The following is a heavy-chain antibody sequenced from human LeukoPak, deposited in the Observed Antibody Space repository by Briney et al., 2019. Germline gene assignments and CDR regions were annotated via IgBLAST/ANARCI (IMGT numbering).Heavy chain of an antibody. CDR1: GFTVSSNY. D-gene: IGHD3-9*01. CDR2: IYSGGST. V-gene: IGHV3-66*01. Sequence: SGGSLGLSCAASGFTVSSNYMSWVRQAPGKGLEWVSVIYSGGSTYYADSVKGRFTISRDNSKNTLYLQMNSLRAEDAAVYYCARGIGLTGSYYFDYWGQGTLVTVSS. J-gene: IGHJ4*02. CDR3: ARGIGLTGSYYFDY.